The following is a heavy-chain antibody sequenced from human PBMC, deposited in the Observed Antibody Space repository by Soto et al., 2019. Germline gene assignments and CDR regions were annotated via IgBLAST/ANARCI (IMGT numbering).Heavy chain of an antibody. J-gene: IGHJ4*02. V-gene: IGHV3-15*01. D-gene: IGHD1-26*01. CDR2: IKSKTDGGTT. CDR1: GFTFSNAW. Sequence: GGSLRLSCAASGFTFSNAWMSWVRQAPGKGLEWVGRIKSKTDGGTTDYAAPVKGRFTISRDDSKNTLYLQMNSLKTEDTAVYYCTTDPSLVGATDYWGQGTLVTVSS. CDR3: TTDPSLVGATDY.